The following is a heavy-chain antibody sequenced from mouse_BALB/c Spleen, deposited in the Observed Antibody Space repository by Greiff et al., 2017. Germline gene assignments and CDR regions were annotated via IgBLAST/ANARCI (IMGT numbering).Heavy chain of an antibody. CDR3: ASHDGYYVFAY. J-gene: IGHJ3*01. CDR2: IRNKANGYTT. D-gene: IGHD2-3*01. CDR1: GFTFTDYS. Sequence: EVKLVESGGGLVQPGGSLRLSCATSGFTFTDYSMSWVRQPPGKALEWLGFIRNKANGYTTEYSASVKGRFSISSDNSQSILYLQMNTLRAEDSATYFYASHDGYYVFAYWGQGTLVTVSA. V-gene: IGHV7-3*02.